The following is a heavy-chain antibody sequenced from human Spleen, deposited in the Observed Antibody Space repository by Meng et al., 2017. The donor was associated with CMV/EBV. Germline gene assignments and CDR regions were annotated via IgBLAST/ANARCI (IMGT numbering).Heavy chain of an antibody. CDR2: IYYSGTT. Sequence: FTVSGVSISTGGHYWSWIRQHPGKGLEWIGYIYYSGTTYYNPSLKSRITISVDTSENQFSLKLSSVTAADTAVYYCARTGDNGSYSYWGQGTLVTVSS. CDR1: GVSISTGGHY. CDR3: ARTGDNGSYSY. D-gene: IGHD1-26*01. V-gene: IGHV4-31*03. J-gene: IGHJ4*02.